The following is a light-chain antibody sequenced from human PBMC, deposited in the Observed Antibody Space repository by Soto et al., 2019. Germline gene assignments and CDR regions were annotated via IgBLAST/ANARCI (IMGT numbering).Light chain of an antibody. CDR2: DAS. CDR1: QSVSSSY. Sequence: ETVLTQSPGTLSLSPGERATLSCRASQSVSSSYLAWYQQKPGQAPRLLIYDASSRATGIPDRFSGSGSGRDFTLTISTLEPEDFAVYYGQQYVRSPPSRTFGQGTKVEIK. V-gene: IGKV3-20*01. J-gene: IGKJ1*01. CDR3: QQYVRSPPSRT.